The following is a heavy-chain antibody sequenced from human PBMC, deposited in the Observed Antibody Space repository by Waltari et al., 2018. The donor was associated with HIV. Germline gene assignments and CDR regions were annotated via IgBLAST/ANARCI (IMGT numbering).Heavy chain of an antibody. J-gene: IGHJ4*02. CDR2: ISAYNGNT. D-gene: IGHD6-13*01. V-gene: IGHV1-18*01. Sequence: GLEWMGWISAYNGNTNYAQKLQGRVTMTTDTSTSTAYMELRSLRSDDTAVYYCARAGDIAAAGSHWGQGTLVTVSS. CDR3: ARAGDIAAAGSH.